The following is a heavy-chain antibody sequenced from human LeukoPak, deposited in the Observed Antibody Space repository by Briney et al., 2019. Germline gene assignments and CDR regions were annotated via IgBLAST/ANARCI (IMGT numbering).Heavy chain of an antibody. CDR1: GGSISSGDYY. V-gene: IGHV4-30-4*08. CDR2: IYYSGTT. J-gene: IGHJ4*02. CDR3: ARDRGGWLRPYFDS. Sequence: PSQTLSLTCTVSGGSISSGDYYWSWIRQPPGNGLGWIGYIYYSGTTYYNPSIQSRLTISHDKSTNQFFLKLTSVTAADTAVYYCARDRGGWLRPYFDSWGLGTLVTVSS. D-gene: IGHD5-12*01.